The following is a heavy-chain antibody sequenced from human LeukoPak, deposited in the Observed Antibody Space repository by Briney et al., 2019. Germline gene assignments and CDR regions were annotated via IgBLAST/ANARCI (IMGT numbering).Heavy chain of an antibody. Sequence: GRSLRLSCAASGFTFSHYGMQWVRQAPGKGLEWVALIWHDGSKKYYADSVKGRFTISRDNSKTTLYLQMNSLRADDTAVYYCAKERDYGPADYWGQGTLVTVSS. CDR1: GFTFSHYG. CDR3: AKERDYGPADY. CDR2: IWHDGSKK. D-gene: IGHD4/OR15-4a*01. V-gene: IGHV3-33*06. J-gene: IGHJ4*02.